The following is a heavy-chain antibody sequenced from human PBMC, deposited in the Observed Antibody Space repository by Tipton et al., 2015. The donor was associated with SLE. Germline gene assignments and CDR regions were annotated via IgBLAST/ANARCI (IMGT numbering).Heavy chain of an antibody. CDR3: ARGGTARVVPAASFDS. Sequence: TLSLTCTVSGGSIGTDYWSWIRQPPGKGLEWIGYIYYSGTTNYNPSLKSRVTISVDTSKNHFSLRLSSVTAADTAVYYCARGGTARVVPAASFDSWGQGTLVTVSS. D-gene: IGHD2-2*01. CDR1: GGSIGTDY. V-gene: IGHV4-59*12. CDR2: IYYSGTT. J-gene: IGHJ4*02.